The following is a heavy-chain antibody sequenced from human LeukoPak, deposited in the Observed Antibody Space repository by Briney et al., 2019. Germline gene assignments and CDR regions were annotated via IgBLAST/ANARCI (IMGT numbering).Heavy chain of an antibody. CDR1: GFTVGSSY. J-gene: IGHJ4*02. Sequence: GGSLRLSCAASGFTVGSSYMNWVRQAPGKGLEWVSLIYGGGNTYYADSVKGRFTISRDNSKNTLYLQMNSLRAEDTAAYYCARRGDGGRSFDYWGQGTLVTVSS. CDR2: IYGGGNT. D-gene: IGHD4-23*01. CDR3: ARRGDGGRSFDY. V-gene: IGHV3-53*01.